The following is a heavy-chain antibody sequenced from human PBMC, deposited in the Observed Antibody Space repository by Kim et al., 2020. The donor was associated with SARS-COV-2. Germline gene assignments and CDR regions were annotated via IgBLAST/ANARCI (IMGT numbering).Heavy chain of an antibody. J-gene: IGHJ6*02. CDR3: AKDIGDGDYYHGMDV. CDR1: GFTFDDYT. Sequence: GGSLRLSCAASGFTFDDYTMHWVRHAPGRGLEWVSLVSWDGGTTLYADSVKGRFIISRDNSKKSLYLQMNSLRTEDTALYFCAKDIGDGDYYHGMDVWGRGTMVTVSS. CDR2: VSWDGGTT. V-gene: IGHV3-43*01. D-gene: IGHD3-10*01.